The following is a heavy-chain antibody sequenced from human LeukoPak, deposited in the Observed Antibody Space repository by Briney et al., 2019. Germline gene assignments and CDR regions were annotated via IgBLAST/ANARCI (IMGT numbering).Heavy chain of an antibody. CDR3: ASLHLRGY. D-gene: IGHD4-11*01. CDR2: VDYSGNT. CDR1: GDSISRSGYY. Sequence: SETLSLTCSVSGDSISRSGYYWGWIRQPPGQGLEWLVTVDYSGNTYYNPSLKSRVTISVDTSKNQFSLKLSSVTAADTAVYYCASLHLRGYWGQGTLVTVSS. V-gene: IGHV4-39*01. J-gene: IGHJ4*02.